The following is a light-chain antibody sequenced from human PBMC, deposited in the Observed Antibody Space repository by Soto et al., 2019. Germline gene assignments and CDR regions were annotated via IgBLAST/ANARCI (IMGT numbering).Light chain of an antibody. Sequence: QSVLTQPPSTSGTPGQRVTISCSGSSSNIGINTVNWYQQLPGTAPKLLIYSNTQRPSGVPDRFSGSKSGTSASLVISGLQSEDEADYHCAAWDDSLHGHVFGTGTKVTVL. CDR1: SSNIGINT. CDR2: SNT. V-gene: IGLV1-44*01. J-gene: IGLJ1*01. CDR3: AAWDDSLHGHV.